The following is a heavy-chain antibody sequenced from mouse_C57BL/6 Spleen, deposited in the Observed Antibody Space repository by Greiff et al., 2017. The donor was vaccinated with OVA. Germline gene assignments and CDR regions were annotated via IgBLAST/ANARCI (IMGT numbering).Heavy chain of an antibody. J-gene: IGHJ3*01. V-gene: IGHV1-64*01. CDR3: ASRDSNYVWFAY. Sequence: QVQLQQPGAELVKPGASVKLSCKASGYTFTSYWMHWVKQRPGQGLEWIGMIHPNSGSTNYNEKFKSKATLTVDKSSSTAYMQLSSLTSEDSAVYYCASRDSNYVWFAYWGQGTLVTVSA. CDR2: IHPNSGST. D-gene: IGHD2-5*01. CDR1: GYTFTSYW.